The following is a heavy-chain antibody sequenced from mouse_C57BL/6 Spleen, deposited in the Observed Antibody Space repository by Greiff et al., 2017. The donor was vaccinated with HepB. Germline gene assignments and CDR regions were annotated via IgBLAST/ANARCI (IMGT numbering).Heavy chain of an antibody. CDR3: ARRGYGKGYFDV. V-gene: IGHV1-55*01. Sequence: QVQLQQPGAELVKPGASVKMSCKASGYTFTSYWITWVKQRPGQGLEWIGDIYPGSGSTKYNEKFKSKATLNVDTASSTAYMQLSSLTSEDSAVYYCARRGYGKGYFDVWGTGTTVTVSS. CDR2: IYPGSGST. J-gene: IGHJ1*03. D-gene: IGHD1-1*01. CDR1: GYTFTSYW.